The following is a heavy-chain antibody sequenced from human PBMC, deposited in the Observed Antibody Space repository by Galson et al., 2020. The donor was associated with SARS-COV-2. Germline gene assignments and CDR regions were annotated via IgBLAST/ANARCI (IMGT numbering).Heavy chain of an antibody. CDR2: IKSKANNYAT. D-gene: IGHD2-2*01. J-gene: IGHJ5*02. Sequence: GGSLRLSCAASGFTFSGSAMHWVRQASGKGLEWVGRIKSKANNYATAYAASVKGRFTLSRDDSKNTAYLQMTSLRTEDTAVYYCTIGYCSSTACYPRFDPWGQGTLVTVSS. CDR1: GFTFSGSA. V-gene: IGHV3-73*01. CDR3: TIGYCSSTACYPRFDP.